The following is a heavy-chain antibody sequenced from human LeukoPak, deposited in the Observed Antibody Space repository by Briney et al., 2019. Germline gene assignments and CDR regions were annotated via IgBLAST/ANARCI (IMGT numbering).Heavy chain of an antibody. CDR2: ISGSGGST. CDR3: ARGRGSGTDYFDY. J-gene: IGHJ4*02. V-gene: IGHV3-23*01. CDR1: GSTFSSYA. D-gene: IGHD3-10*01. Sequence: GGSLRLPCAASGSTFSSYAMSWVRQAPGKGLEWVSAISGSGGSTYYADSVKGRFTISRDDSKNTLYLQMNSLRAEDTAVYYCARGRGSGTDYFDYWGQGTLVTVSS.